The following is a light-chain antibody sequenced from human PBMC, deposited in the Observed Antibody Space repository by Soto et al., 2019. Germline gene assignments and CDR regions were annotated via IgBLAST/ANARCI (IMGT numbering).Light chain of an antibody. V-gene: IGKV1-5*01. CDR3: QQYNSYSWT. Sequence: DIQMTQSPSTLSASVGDRVTITCRASQSISSWLAWYQQKPGKAPKLLIYDASSLKSGVPSRFSGSGSGTEFPLTTSSLQPDDFATYYCQQYNSYSWTFGQGTKVEIK. CDR2: DAS. CDR1: QSISSW. J-gene: IGKJ1*01.